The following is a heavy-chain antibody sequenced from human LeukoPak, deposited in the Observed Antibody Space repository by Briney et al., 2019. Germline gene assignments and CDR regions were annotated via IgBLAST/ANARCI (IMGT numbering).Heavy chain of an antibody. V-gene: IGHV3-23*01. CDR1: GFTFSSYA. J-gene: IGHJ5*02. D-gene: IGHD4-23*01. CDR2: ISGSDTST. CDR3: AKQRIGGPWFDP. Sequence: PGGSLRLSCAASGFTFSSYAMSWVRQAPGKGLEWVSTISGSDTSTYYADSVKGRFTISRDNSKNTLYLQMNSLRAEDTAVYYCAKQRIGGPWFDPWGQGTLVTVSS.